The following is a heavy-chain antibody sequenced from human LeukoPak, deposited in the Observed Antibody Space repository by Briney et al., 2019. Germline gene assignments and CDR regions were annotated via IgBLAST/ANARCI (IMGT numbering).Heavy chain of an antibody. CDR1: GFTFSSYS. V-gene: IGHV3-21*04. CDR2: ISSSSSYI. CDR3: ARDHFVMTTVTTTPIY. Sequence: PGGSLRLSCAASGFTFSSYSMNWVRQAPGKGLEWVSSISSSSSYIYYADSVKGRFIISRDNAKNSLYLQMNSLRAEDTAVYYCARDHFVMTTVTTTPIYWGQGTLVTVSS. J-gene: IGHJ4*02. D-gene: IGHD4-17*01.